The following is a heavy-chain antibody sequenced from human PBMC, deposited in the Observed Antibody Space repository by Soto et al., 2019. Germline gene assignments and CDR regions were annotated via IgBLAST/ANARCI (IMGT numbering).Heavy chain of an antibody. CDR2: INHSGST. Sequence: SETLSLTCAVYGGSFSGYYWSWIRQPRGKGLEWIGEINHSGSTNYNPSLKSRVTISVDTSKNQFSLKLSSVTAADTAVYYCAGIPRFRYYYYGMDVWGQGTTVTVSS. V-gene: IGHV4-34*01. CDR1: GGSFSGYY. CDR3: AGIPRFRYYYYGMDV. D-gene: IGHD2-21*01. J-gene: IGHJ6*02.